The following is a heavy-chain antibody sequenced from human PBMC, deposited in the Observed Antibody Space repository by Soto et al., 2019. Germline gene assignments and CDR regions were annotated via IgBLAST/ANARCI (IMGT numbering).Heavy chain of an antibody. CDR1: GDTLTFYS. D-gene: IGHD3-10*01. Sequence: QVQLVQSGAEVKKPGSSVRVSCKASGDTLTFYSINWVRQAPGLGLEWMGRINPILSMSNYAQRFQGRVTMTADKSMSTAYMELSSLRSEDTAMYYCASSYGSGYRAFDYWGQGALVTVSS. V-gene: IGHV1-69*02. J-gene: IGHJ4*02. CDR3: ASSYGSGYRAFDY. CDR2: INPILSMS.